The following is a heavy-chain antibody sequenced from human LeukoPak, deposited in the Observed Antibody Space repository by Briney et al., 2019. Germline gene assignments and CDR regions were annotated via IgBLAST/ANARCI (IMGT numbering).Heavy chain of an antibody. CDR1: GFTFSTYA. CDR2: ISGSGGST. V-gene: IGHV3-23*01. CDR3: AKGPLVPSATYFFDY. Sequence: PGGSLRLSRAASGFTFSTYAMGWVRQAPGKGLEWVSAISGSGGSTYYADSVKGRFTVSRDNSRNTLYLQMNSLTAEDTAVYYCAKGPLVPSATYFFDYWGQGTLVVVSS. D-gene: IGHD2-2*01. J-gene: IGHJ4*02.